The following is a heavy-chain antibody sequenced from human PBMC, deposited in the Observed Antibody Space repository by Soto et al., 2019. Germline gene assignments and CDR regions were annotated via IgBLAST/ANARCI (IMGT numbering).Heavy chain of an antibody. CDR2: INTYNGNR. CDR3: ARDRLRGYDSSGFYS. CDR1: GYSFSSYG. D-gene: IGHD3-22*01. J-gene: IGHJ4*02. V-gene: IGHV1-18*01. Sequence: QVQLVPSGAELRKPGASVKVSCKASGYSFSSYGINWVRQAPGQGLEWMGWINTYNGNRNYAQKFEDRVTMTTATSTNTVYMELRSLKSDDTAIYYCARDRLRGYDSSGFYSWGQGTLVTVSS.